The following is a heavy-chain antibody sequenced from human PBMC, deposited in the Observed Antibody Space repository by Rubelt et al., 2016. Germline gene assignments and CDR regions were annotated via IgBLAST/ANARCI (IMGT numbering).Heavy chain of an antibody. J-gene: IGHJ4*02. Sequence: QVQLQQWGAGLLKPSETLSLTCAVYGGSFSGYYWSWIRQPPGKGLEWIGEINHSGSTNYNPSLKSRVTISVDTSKNQFSLKLSSVTAADTAVYYCASTGYDSSGYYSGVYWGQGTLVTVSS. CDR2: INHSGST. CDR3: ASTGYDSSGYYSGVY. CDR1: GGSFSGYY. D-gene: IGHD3-22*01. V-gene: IGHV4-34*01.